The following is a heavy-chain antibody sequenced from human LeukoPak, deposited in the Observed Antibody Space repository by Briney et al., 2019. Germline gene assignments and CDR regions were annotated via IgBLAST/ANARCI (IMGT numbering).Heavy chain of an antibody. CDR3: ARENRDGYNPYNWFDP. J-gene: IGHJ5*02. Sequence: GGSLRLSCAASGFSFGSYWMSWVRQAPGKGLEWVANIKQEGSEKFCVDSVKGRFTISRDNAKNSLYLQMNSLRAEDTGIYYCARENRDGYNPYNWFDPWGQGTLVTVSS. V-gene: IGHV3-7*01. CDR1: GFSFGSYW. D-gene: IGHD5-24*01. CDR2: IKQEGSEK.